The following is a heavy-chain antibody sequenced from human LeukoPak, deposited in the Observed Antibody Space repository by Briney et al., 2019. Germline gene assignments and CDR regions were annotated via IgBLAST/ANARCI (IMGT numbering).Heavy chain of an antibody. Sequence: KPSATLSLTCAVSGGSISSGGYSWSWIRQPPGKGLEWIGYIYHSGSAYYNPSLKSRVTISVDRSKNQFSLKLSSVTAADTAVYYCARDSDGSGSYGLWGQGTLVTVSS. D-gene: IGHD3-10*01. CDR3: ARDSDGSGSYGL. CDR2: IYHSGSA. V-gene: IGHV4-30-2*01. CDR1: GGSISSGGYS. J-gene: IGHJ4*02.